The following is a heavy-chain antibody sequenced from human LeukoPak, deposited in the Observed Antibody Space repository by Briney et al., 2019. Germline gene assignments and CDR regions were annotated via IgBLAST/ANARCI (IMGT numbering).Heavy chain of an antibody. CDR3: ARGTHAFDI. Sequence: GRSLRLSCAASGFTFSSYAMHWVRQAPGKGLEWVAVISYDGSNKYYADSVKGRFTISRDNSKNTLYLQMNSLRAEDTAVYYCARGTHAFDIWGQGTMVTVSS. J-gene: IGHJ3*02. V-gene: IGHV3-30-3*01. CDR1: GFTFSSYA. CDR2: ISYDGSNK.